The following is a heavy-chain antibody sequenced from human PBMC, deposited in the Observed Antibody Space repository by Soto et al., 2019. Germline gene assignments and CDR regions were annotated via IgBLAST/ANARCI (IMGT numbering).Heavy chain of an antibody. D-gene: IGHD6-13*01. V-gene: IGHV3-30-3*01. J-gene: IGHJ4*02. CDR3: ARDRGYSSSWYWDTAGYYFDY. Sequence: PGGSLRLSCAASGFTFSSYARHWVRKAPGKGLEWVAVISYDGSNKYYADSVKGRFTISRDNSKNTLYLQMNSLRAEDTAVYYCARDRGYSSSWYWDTAGYYFDYWGQGTLVTVSS. CDR2: ISYDGSNK. CDR1: GFTFSSYA.